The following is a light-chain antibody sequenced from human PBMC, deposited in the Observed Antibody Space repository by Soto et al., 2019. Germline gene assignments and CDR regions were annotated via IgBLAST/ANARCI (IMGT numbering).Light chain of an antibody. J-gene: IGLJ2*01. CDR2: GNN. CDR3: QSYDSGLSGFVV. V-gene: IGLV1-40*01. Sequence: QSVLTQPPSVSGAPGQRVTISCTGSSSNIGSGYDVHWYKQLPGTAPKLLIFGNNNRPSGVPDRFSDSKSGTSVSLAITGLQAEDEADYYCQSYDSGLSGFVVFGGGTQLTVL. CDR1: SSNIGSGYD.